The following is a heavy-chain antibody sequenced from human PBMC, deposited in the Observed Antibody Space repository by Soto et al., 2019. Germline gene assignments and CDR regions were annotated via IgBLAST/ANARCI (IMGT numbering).Heavy chain of an antibody. J-gene: IGHJ6*03. V-gene: IGHV4-31*11. Sequence: SETLSLTCAVYGVSFSGYYWSWIRQHPGKGLEWIGYIYYSGSTYYNPSLKSRVTISVDTSKNQFSLKLSSVTAADTAVYYCARNWYYYMDVWGKGTTVTVSS. CDR3: ARNWYYYMDV. CDR2: IYYSGST. CDR1: GVSFSGYY.